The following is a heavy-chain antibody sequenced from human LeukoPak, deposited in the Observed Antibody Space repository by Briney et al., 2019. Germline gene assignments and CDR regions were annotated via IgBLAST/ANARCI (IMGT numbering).Heavy chain of an antibody. CDR1: GFTFRSYW. V-gene: IGHV3-7*01. D-gene: IGHD6-13*01. J-gene: IGHJ4*02. CDR3: ARVDGSSSCPDC. CDR2: IKEDGSET. Sequence: GGSLRLSCAASGFTFRSYWMSWVRQAPGKGLEWVANIKEDGSETFYVDSLKGRFTISRDNAKNSLYLQMRGLRAEDTAVYYCARVDGSSSCPDCWGQGTLVTVSS.